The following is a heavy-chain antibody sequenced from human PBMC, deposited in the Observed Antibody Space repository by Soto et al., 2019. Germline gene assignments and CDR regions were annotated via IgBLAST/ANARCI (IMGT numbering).Heavy chain of an antibody. Sequence: VQLVESGGGLVKPGGSLRLSCAASGFTFSSYSMNWVRQAPGKGLEWVSSISSSSSYIYYADSVKGRFTISRDNAKNSLYLQMNSLRAEDTAVYYCARDQRDYDFWSGYFVYYGMDVWGQGTTVTVSS. CDR3: ARDQRDYDFWSGYFVYYGMDV. CDR2: ISSSSSYI. V-gene: IGHV3-21*01. D-gene: IGHD3-3*01. CDR1: GFTFSSYS. J-gene: IGHJ6*02.